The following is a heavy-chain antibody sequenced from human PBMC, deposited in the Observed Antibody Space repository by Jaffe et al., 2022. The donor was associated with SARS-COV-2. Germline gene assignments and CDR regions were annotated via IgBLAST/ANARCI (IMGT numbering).Heavy chain of an antibody. CDR3: ARGRETSETTWRVSYYYYMDV. CDR2: IFDNGGT. CDR1: GGSISSGSIRRYY. J-gene: IGHJ6*03. D-gene: IGHD1-1*01. V-gene: IGHV4-61*01. Sequence: VHLQESGPGLLKPSETLSLTCTVSGGSISSGSIRRYYWNWIRQSPGKGLEWIGYIFDNGGTNYSPSLKSRVTISIDTSTNEVSLKLNSVTAADTAVYFCARGRETSETTWRVSYYYYMDVWGKGSTVTVS.